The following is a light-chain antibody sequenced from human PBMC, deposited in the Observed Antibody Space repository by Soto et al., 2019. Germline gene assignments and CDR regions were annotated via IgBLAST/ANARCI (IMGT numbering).Light chain of an antibody. CDR1: QSVSSN. V-gene: IGKV3-15*01. CDR3: QQYNNWPIT. Sequence: EIVMTHSPATLSVSPWERATLSFRASQSVSSNLAWYQQKPGQAPRLLIYGASTRATGIPARFSGSGSGTEFTLTISSLQSEDFAVYYCQQYNNWPITFGQGTRLEIK. J-gene: IGKJ5*01. CDR2: GAS.